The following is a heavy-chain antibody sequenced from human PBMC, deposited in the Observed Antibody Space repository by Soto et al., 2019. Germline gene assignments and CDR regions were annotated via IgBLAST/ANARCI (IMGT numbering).Heavy chain of an antibody. CDR1: GYTFTSYY. V-gene: IGHV1-46*03. Sequence: QVQLVQSGAEVKKPGASVKVSCKASGYTFTSYYMHWVRQAPGQGLEWMGIINPSGGSTSYAQKFQGRVTMTRDTSTSTVYMELSSLRSEDTAVYYCARGGGEDIVVVVAKYYYYYMDVWDKGTTVTVSS. CDR2: INPSGGST. J-gene: IGHJ6*03. D-gene: IGHD2-15*01. CDR3: ARGGGEDIVVVVAKYYYYYMDV.